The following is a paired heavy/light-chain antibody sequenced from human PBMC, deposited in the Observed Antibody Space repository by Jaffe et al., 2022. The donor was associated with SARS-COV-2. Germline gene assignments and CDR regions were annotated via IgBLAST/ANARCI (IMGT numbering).Heavy chain of an antibody. CDR1: GFTFSIYA. Sequence: EVQLLESGGGLVQPGGSLRLSCVASGFTFSIYAMTWVRQAPGKGLEWVSSIGGGGASGGSSHHADSVKGRFTISRDNSKNTLYLQMNSLRAEDTALYYCAKGSSDWSRASLEYWGQGTLVTVSS. CDR3: AKGSSDWSRASLEY. V-gene: IGHV3-23*01. CDR2: IGGGGASGGSS. J-gene: IGHJ4*02. D-gene: IGHD6-19*01.
Light chain of an antibody. CDR3: AAWDDSLSGRV. CDR1: SSNIGRNT. V-gene: IGLV1-44*01. J-gene: IGLJ3*02. Sequence: QSVLTQPPSASGTPGQRVTISCSGGSSNIGRNTVNWYQQLPGTAPKLLLSSNNQRPSGVPDRFSGSKSGTSASLAINGLQSEDEADYYCAAWDDSLSGRVFGGGTKLTVL. CDR2: SNN.